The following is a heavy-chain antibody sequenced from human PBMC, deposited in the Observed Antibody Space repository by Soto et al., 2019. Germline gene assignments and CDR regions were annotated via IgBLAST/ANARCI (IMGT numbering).Heavy chain of an antibody. Sequence: QVQLQQWGAGLLKPSETLSLTCAVYGGSFSGYYWSWIRQPPGKGLEWIGEINHSGSTNYNPSLKSRVTLSVDTSKNQFSLKLSSVTAADTAVYYCARDGMITFGGVIVQPKDAFDIWGQGTMVTVSS. CDR1: GGSFSGYY. J-gene: IGHJ3*02. D-gene: IGHD3-16*02. CDR2: INHSGST. V-gene: IGHV4-34*01. CDR3: ARDGMITFGGVIVQPKDAFDI.